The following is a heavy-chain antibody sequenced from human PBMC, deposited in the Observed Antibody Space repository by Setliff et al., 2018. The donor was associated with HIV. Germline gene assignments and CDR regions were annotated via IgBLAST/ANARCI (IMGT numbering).Heavy chain of an antibody. CDR2: ISPKYGGT. J-gene: IGHJ4*02. V-gene: IGHV1-2*02. CDR1: GYSFSDYY. D-gene: IGHD4-4*01. CDR3: ATDDYNGDSFDN. Sequence: GASVKVSCKASGYSFSDYYIHWVRQAPGHGFQWMGWISPKYGGTNYEQKFQGRVTLTRDTSISTAYMEVSNLRSDDTAVYYCATDDYNGDSFDNWGQGTLVTSPQ.